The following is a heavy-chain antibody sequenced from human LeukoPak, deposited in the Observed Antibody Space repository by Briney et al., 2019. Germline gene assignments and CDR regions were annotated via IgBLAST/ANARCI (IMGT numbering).Heavy chain of an antibody. V-gene: IGHV3-48*03. Sequence: GRSLRLSCEASGFTFSSYEMNWVRQAPGKGLEWVSYISSSGSTIYYADSVKGRFTISRDNAKNSLYLQMNSLRAEDTAVYYCAELGITMIGGVWGKGTTVTISS. CDR3: AELGITMIGGV. D-gene: IGHD3-10*02. CDR1: GFTFSSYE. CDR2: ISSSGSTI. J-gene: IGHJ6*03.